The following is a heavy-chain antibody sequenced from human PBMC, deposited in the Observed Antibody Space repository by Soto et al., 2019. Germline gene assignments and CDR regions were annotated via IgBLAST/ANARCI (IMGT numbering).Heavy chain of an antibody. CDR3: ARVRMSRVQQPAPYYYYGMDV. V-gene: IGHV4-31*03. Sequence: QVQLQESGPGLVKPSQTLSLTCTVSGGSISSGGYYWSWIRQHPGKGLEWIGYIYYSGSTYYNPSLKSRVTISVDTSKNQFSLKLSSVTAADTAVYYCARVRMSRVQQPAPYYYYGMDVWGQGTTVTVSS. CDR1: GGSISSGGYY. J-gene: IGHJ6*02. D-gene: IGHD6-13*01. CDR2: IYYSGST.